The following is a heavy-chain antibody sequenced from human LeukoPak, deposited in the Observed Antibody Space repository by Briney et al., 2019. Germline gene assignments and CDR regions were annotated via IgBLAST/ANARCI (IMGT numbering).Heavy chain of an antibody. CDR3: VRDNIAAAGDDNFDI. J-gene: IGHJ3*02. Sequence: GGSLRLSCAASGFTFSSYAMNWVRQAPGKGLEWVSYISSGSTSVYYADSVKGRFIISRDNAKNSLSLQMNSLRAEDTAVYFCVRDNIAAAGDDNFDIWGQGTMVTVSS. CDR2: ISSGSTSV. CDR1: GFTFSSYA. V-gene: IGHV3-48*04. D-gene: IGHD6-13*01.